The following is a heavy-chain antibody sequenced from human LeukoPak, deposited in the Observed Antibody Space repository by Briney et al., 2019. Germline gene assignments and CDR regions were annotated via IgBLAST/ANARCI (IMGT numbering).Heavy chain of an antibody. CDR2: ISSSSYI. Sequence: GGSLRLSCAASGFTFSSYSMNWVRQAPGKGLEWVSSISSSSYIYYADSVKGRFTISRDNAKNSLYLQMNSLRAEGTAVYYCASSPLIAAAKAWFDPWGQGTLVTVSS. CDR1: GFTFSSYS. J-gene: IGHJ5*02. D-gene: IGHD6-13*01. CDR3: ASSPLIAAAKAWFDP. V-gene: IGHV3-21*01.